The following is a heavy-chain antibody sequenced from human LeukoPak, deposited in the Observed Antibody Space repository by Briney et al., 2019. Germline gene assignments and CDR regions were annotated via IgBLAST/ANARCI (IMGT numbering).Heavy chain of an antibody. D-gene: IGHD3-16*02. Sequence: SETLSLTCTVSGYSITSGYYWGWIRQPPGKGLEWIGSIYHSGSTFYNPSLKSRVTISVDPSKNQFSLKLNSVIVADTAVYYCPRGRKYYDYVWGSYRHPVDAFDIWGQGTMVTVSS. CDR2: IYHSGST. CDR1: GYSITSGYY. J-gene: IGHJ3*02. CDR3: PRGRKYYDYVWGSYRHPVDAFDI. V-gene: IGHV4-38-2*02.